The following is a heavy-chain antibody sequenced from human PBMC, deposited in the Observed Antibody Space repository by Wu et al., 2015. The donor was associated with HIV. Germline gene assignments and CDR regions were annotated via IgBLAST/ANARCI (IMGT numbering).Heavy chain of an antibody. J-gene: IGHJ4*02. D-gene: IGHD2-2*01. CDR3: ARVGCSSISCWYYFDY. V-gene: IGHV1-18*01. CDR2: ISAYHGKA. CDR1: GYTFLSYG. Sequence: QDQLVQSGGEVKKPGASVKVSCKASGYTFLSYGISWVRQAPGQGLEWMGLISAYHGKADYAQKFQDRVTLTTDTPTATAFMELRRLTSDDTAVYYCARVGCSSISCWYYFDYWGQGTLVTVSS.